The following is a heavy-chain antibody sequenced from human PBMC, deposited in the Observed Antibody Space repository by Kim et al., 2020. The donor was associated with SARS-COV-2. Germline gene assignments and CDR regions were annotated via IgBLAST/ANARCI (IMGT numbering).Heavy chain of an antibody. CDR3: ASSYCGGDCLDAFDI. CDR2: IDWTGDHT. V-gene: IGHV3-20*01. Sequence: GLVGVPGIDWTGDHTGNAQPVKGRFTIPRDNANNPLYLQMNSLRAEDTALYHCASSYCGGDCLDAFDIWGQGTMVTVSS. D-gene: IGHD2-21*02. J-gene: IGHJ3*02.